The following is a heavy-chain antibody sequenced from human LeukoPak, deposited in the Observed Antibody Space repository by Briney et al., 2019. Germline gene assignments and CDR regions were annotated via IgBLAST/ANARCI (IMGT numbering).Heavy chain of an antibody. CDR3: ARVRYCSGGSCYSPYYYYYMDV. CDR2: IYYSGST. CDR1: GGSISSGGYY. D-gene: IGHD2-15*01. V-gene: IGHV4-31*03. J-gene: IGHJ6*03. Sequence: TLSLTCTVSGGSISSGGYYRSWIRQHPGKGLEWIGYIYYSGSTYYNPSLKSRVTISVDTSKNQFSLKLSSVTAADTAVYYCARVRYCSGGSCYSPYYYYYMDVWGKGTTVTASS.